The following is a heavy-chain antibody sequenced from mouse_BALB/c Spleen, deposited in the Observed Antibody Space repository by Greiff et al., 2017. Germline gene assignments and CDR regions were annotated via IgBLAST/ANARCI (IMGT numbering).Heavy chain of an antibody. V-gene: IGHV2-6-7*01. Sequence: QVQLQQSGPGLVAPSQSLSITCTVSGFSLTGYGVNWVRQPPGKGLEWLGMIWGDGSTDYNSALKSRLSISKDNSKSQVFLKMNSLQTDDTARYYCAREGGGSYWYFDVWGAGTTVTVSS. CDR2: IWGDGST. D-gene: IGHD1-1*02. J-gene: IGHJ1*01. CDR1: GFSLTGYG. CDR3: AREGGGSYWYFDV.